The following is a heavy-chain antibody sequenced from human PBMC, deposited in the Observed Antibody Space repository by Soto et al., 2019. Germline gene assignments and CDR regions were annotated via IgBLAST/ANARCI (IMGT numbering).Heavy chain of an antibody. D-gene: IGHD3-3*02. V-gene: IGHV3-23*01. J-gene: IGHJ4*02. CDR2: ISGSGGST. CDR1: GCTFSSYA. Sequence: EVQLLESGGGLVQPGGSLRLSCAASGCTFSSYAISWVRQAPGKGLEWVSAISGSGGSTYYADSVKGRFTISRDNSKNTLYLQMNSLRAEDTAVYYCAKLPHLWCLAYWGQGTLVTVSS. CDR3: AKLPHLWCLAY.